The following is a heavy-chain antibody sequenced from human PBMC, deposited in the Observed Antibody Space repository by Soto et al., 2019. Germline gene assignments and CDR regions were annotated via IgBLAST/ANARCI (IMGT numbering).Heavy chain of an antibody. V-gene: IGHV3-7*05. CDR2: IKQDGSEK. Sequence: EVQLVESGGGLVQPGGSLTLSCAASGFTLGSYWMGWVRQAPGKGLEWVATIKQDGSEKYYMDSVKGRFTISRDNAKKSLYLQMNSLRADDTALYYCVRTGDDYWGQGTLVTVSS. CDR1: GFTLGSYW. CDR3: VRTGDDY. D-gene: IGHD3-16*01. J-gene: IGHJ4*02.